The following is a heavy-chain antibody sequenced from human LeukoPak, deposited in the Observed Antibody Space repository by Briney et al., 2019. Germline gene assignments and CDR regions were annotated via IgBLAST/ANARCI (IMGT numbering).Heavy chain of an antibody. CDR2: INPNSGGT. CDR3: ARETKERFFAHY. V-gene: IGHV1-2*02. J-gene: IGHJ4*02. Sequence: ASVKVSCKASGYTFTCYYMHWVRQAPGQGLEWMGWINPNSGGTNYAQKFQGRVTMTRDTSISTAYMELSRLRSDDTAVYYCARETKERFFAHYWGQGTLVTVSS. D-gene: IGHD3-3*01. CDR1: GYTFTCYY.